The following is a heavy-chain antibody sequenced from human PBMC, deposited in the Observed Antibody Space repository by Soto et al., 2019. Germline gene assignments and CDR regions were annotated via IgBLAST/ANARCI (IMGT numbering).Heavy chain of an antibody. D-gene: IGHD2-21*02. V-gene: IGHV4-30-2*01. CDR2: IYHSGST. J-gene: IGHJ4*02. CDR1: GGSISSGGYS. Sequence: QLQLQESGSGLVKPSQTLSLTCAVSGGSISSGGYSWSWIRQPPGKGLEWIGYIYHSGSTYYNPSLKSRATISVDRSKNQFSLKLSSVTAADTAVYYCARQYCGGDCYSPSAFDYWGQGTLVTVSS. CDR3: ARQYCGGDCYSPSAFDY.